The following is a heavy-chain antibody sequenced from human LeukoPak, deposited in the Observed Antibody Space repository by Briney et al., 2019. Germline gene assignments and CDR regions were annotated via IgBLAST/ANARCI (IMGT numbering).Heavy chain of an antibody. J-gene: IGHJ6*03. CDR3: ARELKGVRGVIYYYYYYMDV. CDR1: GDSISSSSYY. CDR2: IYYSGST. V-gene: IGHV4-39*07. Sequence: SETLSLTCTVSGDSISSSSYYWGWIRQPPGKGLEWIGSIYYSGSTYYNPSLKSRVTISVDTSKNQFSLKLSSVTAADTAVYYCARELKGVRGVIYYYYYYMDVWGKGTTVTVSS. D-gene: IGHD3-10*02.